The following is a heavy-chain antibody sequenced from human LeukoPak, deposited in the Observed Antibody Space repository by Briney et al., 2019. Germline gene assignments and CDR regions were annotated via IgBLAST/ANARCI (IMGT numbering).Heavy chain of an antibody. CDR1: EFSRSISGMY. D-gene: IGHD3-10*01. V-gene: IGHV2-70*11. Sequence: SAPALVKPTQTLTLTCTFSEFSRSISGMYVTWIRQPPGKALEWLSRIDWDDDKYYSTYLKTRLPISKATSKNQVVLTMTNMDPVDTATYYCARTSSFTLIRGLDQWGQGTLVTVSS. CDR3: ARTSSFTLIRGLDQ. CDR2: IDWDDDK. J-gene: IGHJ4*02.